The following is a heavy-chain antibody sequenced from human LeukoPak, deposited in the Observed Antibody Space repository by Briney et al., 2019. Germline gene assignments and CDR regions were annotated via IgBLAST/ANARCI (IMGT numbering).Heavy chain of an antibody. J-gene: IGHJ4*02. Sequence: GASVKVSCKASGYTFTSYYMHWVRQAPGQGLEWMGIINPSGGSTSYAQKFQGRVTMTRDMSTSTVYMELSSLRSEDTAVYYCARVGGLLRYFDWLGYWGQGTLVTVSS. V-gene: IGHV1-46*01. CDR1: GYTFTSYY. CDR3: ARVGGLLRYFDWLGY. D-gene: IGHD3-9*01. CDR2: INPSGGST.